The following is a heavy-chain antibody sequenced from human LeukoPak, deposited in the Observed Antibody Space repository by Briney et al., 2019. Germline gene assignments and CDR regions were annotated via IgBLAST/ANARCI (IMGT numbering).Heavy chain of an antibody. CDR1: GYTFTSYG. J-gene: IGHJ4*02. Sequence: ASVKVSCKAPGYTFTSYGISWVRQAPGQGLEWMGWISAYNGNTNYAQKLQGRATMTTDTSTSTAYMELRSPRSDDTAVYYCARGGLWFGELLGTFDYWGQGTLVTVSS. V-gene: IGHV1-18*01. CDR2: ISAYNGNT. CDR3: ARGGLWFGELLGTFDY. D-gene: IGHD3-10*01.